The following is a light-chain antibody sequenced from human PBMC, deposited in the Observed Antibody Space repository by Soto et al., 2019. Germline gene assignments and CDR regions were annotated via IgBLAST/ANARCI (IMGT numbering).Light chain of an antibody. J-gene: IGLJ1*01. CDR1: SSDVGGYNY. Sequence: QSALTQPASVSGSPGQSITISCTGTSSDVGGYNYVSWYQQHPGKAPKFMIYDVSNRPSGVSNRFSGSKSGNTASPTISGLLAEDEADYYCSSYTTSNTRQIVFGTGTKVTVL. CDR2: DVS. V-gene: IGLV2-14*01. CDR3: SSYTTSNTRQIV.